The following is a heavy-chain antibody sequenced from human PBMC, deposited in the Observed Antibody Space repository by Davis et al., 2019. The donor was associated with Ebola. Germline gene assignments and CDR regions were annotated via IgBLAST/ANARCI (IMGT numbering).Heavy chain of an antibody. CDR3: ARGRLIAVAGRTYYYYGMDV. CDR1: GGSISSGGYS. V-gene: IGHV4-30-2*01. J-gene: IGHJ6*02. CDR2: IYHSGST. Sequence: MPSETLSLTCAVSGGSISSGGYSWSWIRQPPGKGLEWIGYIYHSGSTNYNPSLKSRVTISVDTSKNQFSLKLSSVTAADTAVYYCARGRLIAVAGRTYYYYGMDVWGQGTTVTVSS. D-gene: IGHD6-19*01.